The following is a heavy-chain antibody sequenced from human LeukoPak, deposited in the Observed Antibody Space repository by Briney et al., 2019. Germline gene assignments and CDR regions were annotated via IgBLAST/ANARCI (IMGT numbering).Heavy chain of an antibody. CDR3: AKWGGLRPLDY. CDR1: GFTFSSYA. Sequence: PGGSLRLSCAASGFTFSSYAMHWVRQAPGKGLEYVSAISSNGGSTYYANSVKGRFTISRDNSKNTLYLQMGSLRAEDTAVYYCAKWGGLRPLDYWGQGTLVTVSS. J-gene: IGHJ4*02. V-gene: IGHV3-64*01. D-gene: IGHD4-17*01. CDR2: ISSNGGST.